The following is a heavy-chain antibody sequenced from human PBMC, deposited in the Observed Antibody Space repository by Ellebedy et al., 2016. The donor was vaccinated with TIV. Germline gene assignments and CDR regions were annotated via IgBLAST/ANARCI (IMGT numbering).Heavy chain of an antibody. CDR1: GFTFSSYS. J-gene: IGHJ6*02. Sequence: GESLKISCAASGFTFSSYSMNWVRQAPGKGLEWVSYISSGSSTIYYADSVKGRFTISRDNAKNSLYLQMNSLRAEDTAVYYCAREETGSGWYYYYYGMDVWGQGTTVTVSS. CDR2: ISSGSSTI. V-gene: IGHV3-48*01. CDR3: AREETGSGWYYYYYGMDV. D-gene: IGHD6-19*01.